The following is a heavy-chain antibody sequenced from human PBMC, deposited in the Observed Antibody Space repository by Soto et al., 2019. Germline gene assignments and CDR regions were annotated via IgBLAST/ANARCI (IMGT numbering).Heavy chain of an antibody. Sequence: PSETLALTCTVSGVSITHYYWTWIRHPPGKGLEWIGYVYHTGNTYYNPSLKSRVTISLDTSKNQVSLRLKSVTAADTAVYYCAREQYNWKLWGQGTLVPVSS. J-gene: IGHJ4*02. CDR2: VYHTGNT. CDR1: GVSITHYY. CDR3: AREQYNWKL. D-gene: IGHD1-20*01. V-gene: IGHV4-59*01.